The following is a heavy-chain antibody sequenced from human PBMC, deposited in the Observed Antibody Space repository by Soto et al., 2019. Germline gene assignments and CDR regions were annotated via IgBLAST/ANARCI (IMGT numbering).Heavy chain of an antibody. CDR2: ISDDGSNK. D-gene: IGHD6-19*01. Sequence: QVQLVESGGGVVQPGGSLRLSCAASGFIFSTYAMYWVRQAPGKGPEWVAVISDDGSNKDNADSVKGRFTISRDNSKNTLYLQMNSLKPEDTAMYYCARGDIVVAGPFDYWGQGTLVTVSS. V-gene: IGHV3-30-3*01. J-gene: IGHJ4*02. CDR3: ARGDIVVAGPFDY. CDR1: GFIFSTYA.